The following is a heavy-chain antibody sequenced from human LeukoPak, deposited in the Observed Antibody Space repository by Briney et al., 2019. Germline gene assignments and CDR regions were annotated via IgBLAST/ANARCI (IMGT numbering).Heavy chain of an antibody. CDR2: VKDDGIST. V-gene: IGHV3-74*01. CDR1: GFTFTKFW. D-gene: IGHD2-2*01. Sequence: GGSLRLSYAASGFTFTKFWMHWVRQAPGRGLVWVSRVKDDGISTLYADSVKGRFTISRDNAKNTLYLQMNSLRADDTALCHCATGPYAAFEMWGQGTMVTVSS. CDR3: ATGPYAAFEM. J-gene: IGHJ3*02.